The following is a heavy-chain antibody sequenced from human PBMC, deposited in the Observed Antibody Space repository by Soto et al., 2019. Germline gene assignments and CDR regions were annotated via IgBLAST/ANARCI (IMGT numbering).Heavy chain of an antibody. CDR3: ARGYSGYDAAPFHYYYGMDV. CDR1: GFTFDDYA. J-gene: IGHJ6*02. V-gene: IGHV3-9*01. Sequence: EVQLVESGGGLVQPGRSLRLSCAASGFTFDDYAMHWVRQAPGKGLEWVSGISWNSGSIGYADSVKGRFTISRDNAKNSLYLQMNSLRAEDTAVYYCARGYSGYDAAPFHYYYGMDVWGQGTTVTVSS. CDR2: ISWNSGSI. D-gene: IGHD5-12*01.